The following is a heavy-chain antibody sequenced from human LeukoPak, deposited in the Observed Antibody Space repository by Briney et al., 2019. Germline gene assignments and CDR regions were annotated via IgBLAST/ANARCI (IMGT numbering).Heavy chain of an antibody. D-gene: IGHD3-22*01. CDR3: ARRTQGWLLLSNFDY. V-gene: IGHV4-34*01. Sequence: SETLSLTCAVYGGSFSGYYWSWLRQPPGKGLEWVGEINHSGSTNYNPSLNSRVTISVDTSKNQFSLKLSSVTAADTAVYYCARRTQGWLLLSNFDYWGQGTLVTVSS. J-gene: IGHJ4*02. CDR2: INHSGST. CDR1: GGSFSGYY.